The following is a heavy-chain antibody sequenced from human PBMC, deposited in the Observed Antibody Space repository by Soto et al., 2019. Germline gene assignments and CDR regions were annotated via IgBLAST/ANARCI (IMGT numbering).Heavy chain of an antibody. Sequence: GGSLRLSCAASGLTFSGSGMHWVRQAPGKGLEWVSGISGSGISTHYADSVKGRFTVSRDNSKNTLYLQMNSLRAEDTAVYNCAKEPVGPDWYFDLWGRGTLVTVSS. J-gene: IGHJ2*01. CDR2: ISGSGIST. CDR1: GLTFSGSG. CDR3: AKEPVGPDWYFDL. V-gene: IGHV3-23*01.